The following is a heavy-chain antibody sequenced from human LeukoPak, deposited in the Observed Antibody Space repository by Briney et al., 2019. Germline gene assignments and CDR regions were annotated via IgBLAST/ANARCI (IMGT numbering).Heavy chain of an antibody. CDR3: ARDLGYCSSTSCHHSNWFDP. V-gene: IGHV1-46*01. D-gene: IGHD2-2*01. Sequence: GASVTVSFKASGYTFTNYYMHWVRQAPGQGLEGMGIINPSGGSTSYAQKFQGRVTMTRDTSTSTVYMELSSLRSEDTAVYYCARDLGYCSSTSCHHSNWFDPWGQGTLVTVSS. CDR1: GYTFTNYY. CDR2: INPSGGST. J-gene: IGHJ5*02.